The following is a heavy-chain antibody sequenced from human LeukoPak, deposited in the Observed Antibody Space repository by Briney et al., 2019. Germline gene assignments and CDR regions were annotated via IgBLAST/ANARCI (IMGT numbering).Heavy chain of an antibody. D-gene: IGHD3-22*01. V-gene: IGHV3-7*01. CDR1: GFTFSSYA. CDR2: IKQDGSEK. J-gene: IGHJ4*02. Sequence: GGSLRLSCAASGFTFSSYAMSWVRQAPGKGLEWVANIKQDGSEKYFVDSVKGRFTISRDNAKNSLYLQMNSLRVEDTAVYYCATYRAMRDYGSSFYYTDYWGQGTLVTVSS. CDR3: ATYRAMRDYGSSFYYTDY.